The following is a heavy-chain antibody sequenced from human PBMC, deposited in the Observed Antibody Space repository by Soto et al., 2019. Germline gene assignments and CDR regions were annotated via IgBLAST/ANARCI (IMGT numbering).Heavy chain of an antibody. CDR2: ISGSGGVT. D-gene: IGHD6-13*01. Sequence: EGSLRLSCAASGFTFSSYAVSWVRQAPGKGLEWVSTISGSGGVTYYADSVKRRFTISRDNSKNTLYLQMYSLRAEDTAVYYCANSHRGYSSSDMDVWGQGNTLTFSS. J-gene: IGHJ6*02. V-gene: IGHV3-23*01. CDR1: GFTFSSYA. CDR3: ANSHRGYSSSDMDV.